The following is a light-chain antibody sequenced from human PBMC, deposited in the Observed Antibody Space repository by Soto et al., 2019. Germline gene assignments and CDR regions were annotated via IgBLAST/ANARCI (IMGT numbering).Light chain of an antibody. Sequence: EIVMTQSPATLSVSPGERATLSCRASQSDSSNLAWYQQKPGQAPSLLIYGASTRATGIPARFSGSGSGTDFTLTISSLQSEDFAVYYCQQYNNWPRTFGQGTKVDIK. CDR1: QSDSSN. J-gene: IGKJ1*01. CDR2: GAS. V-gene: IGKV3-15*01. CDR3: QQYNNWPRT.